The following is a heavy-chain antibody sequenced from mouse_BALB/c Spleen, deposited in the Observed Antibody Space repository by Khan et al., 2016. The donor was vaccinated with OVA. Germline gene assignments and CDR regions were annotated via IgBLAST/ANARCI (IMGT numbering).Heavy chain of an antibody. CDR3: AKGGYYGNSLFDY. J-gene: IGHJ2*01. CDR2: LYPGSGNT. V-gene: IGHV1-84*02. Sequence: QFQLVQSGPELVKPGASVKISCKASGFTFTDYYINWVKQKPGQGLEWIGWLYPGSGNTKYNEKFKGMATLTVDTSSSTAYMQLSSLTSEDTAVYFCAKGGYYGNSLFDYWGQGTTLTVSS. D-gene: IGHD1-1*01. CDR1: GFTFTDYY.